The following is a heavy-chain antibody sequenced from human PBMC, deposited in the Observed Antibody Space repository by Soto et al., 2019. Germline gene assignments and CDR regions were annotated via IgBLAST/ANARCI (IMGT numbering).Heavy chain of an antibody. J-gene: IGHJ4*02. Sequence: HPGGSLRLSCAASGFTFSSYWMSWVRQAPGKGLEWVANIKQDGSEKYYVDSVKGRFTISRDNAKNSLYLQMNSLRAEDTAVYYCARDPRYSSGWTDGFDYWGQGTLVTVSS. CDR2: IKQDGSEK. V-gene: IGHV3-7*01. CDR3: ARDPRYSSGWTDGFDY. D-gene: IGHD6-19*01. CDR1: GFTFSSYW.